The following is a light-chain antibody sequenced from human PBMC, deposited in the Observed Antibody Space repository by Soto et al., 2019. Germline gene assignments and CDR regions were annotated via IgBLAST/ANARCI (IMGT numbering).Light chain of an antibody. CDR3: CSYAGSSTYV. V-gene: IGLV2-23*01. CDR1: SSDVGPYNL. CDR2: EGS. J-gene: IGLJ1*01. Sequence: QSALTQPASVSGSPGQSITISCNGTSSDVGPYNLVSWYQHHPGKAPKLMIYEGSKRPSGVSNRFSGSKSGNTASLTISGLQAEDEADYYCCSYAGSSTYVFGTGTKVTVL.